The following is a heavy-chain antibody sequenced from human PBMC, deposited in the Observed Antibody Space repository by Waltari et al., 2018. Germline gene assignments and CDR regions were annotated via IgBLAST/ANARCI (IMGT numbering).Heavy chain of an antibody. Sequence: EVQLVQSGADVKKPGESLKISCQGSGYSFAKYWIGWVRQMPGKGLEWMGVLAPAASSTKSSPSFPGQVTISVDTSISTAYLQWSSLKASDTAVYFCARQNLHSYGYGYFDYWGQGTLVTVSS. D-gene: IGHD5-18*01. V-gene: IGHV5-51*01. CDR2: LAPAASST. CDR3: ARQNLHSYGYGYFDY. J-gene: IGHJ4*02. CDR1: GYSFAKYW.